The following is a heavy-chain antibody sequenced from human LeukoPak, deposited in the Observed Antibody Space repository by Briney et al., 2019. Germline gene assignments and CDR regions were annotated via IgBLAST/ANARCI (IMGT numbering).Heavy chain of an antibody. CDR1: GYSIGSGFY. Sequence: SETLSLTCTVSGYSIGSGFYWGWIRQSPGKGLEWIATIYHSGSTYYNPSLKSRVTISIDTSKNQFSLKLSSVTAADTAVYYCARGDASHYYYYMDVWGKGTTVTVSS. J-gene: IGHJ6*03. CDR2: IYHSGST. CDR3: ARGDASHYYYYMDV. V-gene: IGHV4-38-2*02.